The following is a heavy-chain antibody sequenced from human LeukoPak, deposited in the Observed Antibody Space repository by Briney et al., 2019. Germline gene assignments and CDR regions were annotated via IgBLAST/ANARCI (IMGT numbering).Heavy chain of an antibody. Sequence: GESLKISCKGSGYSFTNYWIAWVRQMPGKDLEWMGSIHPGNSGTTYSPSFQGQVTLSADKSITTAYLQWSSLKASDTALYYCARHPTGFPNWFDPWGRGTLVTVSS. CDR1: GYSFTNYW. V-gene: IGHV5-51*01. J-gene: IGHJ5*02. CDR3: ARHPTGFPNWFDP. D-gene: IGHD1-14*01. CDR2: IHPGNSGT.